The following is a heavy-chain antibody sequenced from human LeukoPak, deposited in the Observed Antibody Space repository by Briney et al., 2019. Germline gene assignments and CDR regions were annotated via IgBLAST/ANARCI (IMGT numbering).Heavy chain of an antibody. CDR3: ARFLGPSGGLDY. Sequence: GDSLKISCKGSGYNFASYWIGWVRQMPGKGLEWMGITYPDDSETRYSASFQGQVTISADKSISIAYLQWSSLKASDTAMYYCARFLGPSGGLDYWGQGTRVTVSS. CDR1: GYNFASYW. CDR2: TYPDDSET. V-gene: IGHV5-51*01. D-gene: IGHD3/OR15-3a*01. J-gene: IGHJ4*02.